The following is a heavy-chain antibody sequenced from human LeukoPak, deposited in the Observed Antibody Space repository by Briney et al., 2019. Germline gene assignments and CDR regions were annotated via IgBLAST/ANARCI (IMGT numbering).Heavy chain of an antibody. D-gene: IGHD4-17*01. CDR2: ISAYNGNT. J-gene: IGHJ5*02. CDR3: ARDEGRDDYGDYEGDGGWFDP. V-gene: IGHV1-18*04. CDR1: GYTFTGYY. Sequence: GASVKVSCKASGYTFTGYYMHWVRQAPGQGLEWMGWISAYNGNTNYAQKLQGRVTMTTDTSTSTAYMELRSLRSDDTAVYYCARDEGRDDYGDYEGDGGWFDPWGQGTLVTVSS.